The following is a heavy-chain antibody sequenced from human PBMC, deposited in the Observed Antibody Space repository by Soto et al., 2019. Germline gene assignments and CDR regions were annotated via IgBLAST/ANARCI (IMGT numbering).Heavy chain of an antibody. CDR1: GFTFSSYG. V-gene: IGHV3-30*18. CDR3: AKDLSWGYDYYYYGMDV. CDR2: ISYDGSNK. J-gene: IGHJ6*02. Sequence: QVQLVESGGGVVQPGRSLRLSCAASGFTFSSYGMQWVRQAPGKGLEWVAVISYDGSNKYYADSVKGRFTISRDNSKNELELQMNRLRAEDTAVYYCAKDLSWGYDYYYYGMDVWGQGTTVTVSS. D-gene: IGHD7-27*01.